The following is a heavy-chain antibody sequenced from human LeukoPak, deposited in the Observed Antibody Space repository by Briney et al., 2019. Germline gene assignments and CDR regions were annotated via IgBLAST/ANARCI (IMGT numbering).Heavy chain of an antibody. V-gene: IGHV4-59*01. CDR1: GGSISSYY. D-gene: IGHD4-11*01. Sequence: PSETLSLTCTVSGGSISSYYWSWIRQPPGKGLEWIGYIYYCGSTNYNPSLKSRVTISVDTSKNQFSLKLSSVTAADTAVYYCARGLTVTTAAEWFDPWGQGTLVTVSS. CDR3: ARGLTVTTAAEWFDP. CDR2: IYYCGST. J-gene: IGHJ5*02.